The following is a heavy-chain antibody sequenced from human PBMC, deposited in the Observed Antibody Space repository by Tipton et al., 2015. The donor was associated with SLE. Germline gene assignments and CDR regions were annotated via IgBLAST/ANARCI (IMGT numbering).Heavy chain of an antibody. CDR2: INPNSGGT. J-gene: IGHJ4*02. CDR1: GYTFTGYY. V-gene: IGHV1-2*02. Sequence: QLVQSGAEVKKPGASVKVSCKASGYTFTGYYMHWVRQAPGQGLEWMGWINPNSGGTNYAQKFQGRVTMTRDTSISTAYMEVRSLRSDDTAVYYCARALDYGDYGYFDYWGQGTLVTVSS. CDR3: ARALDYGDYGYFDY. D-gene: IGHD4-17*01.